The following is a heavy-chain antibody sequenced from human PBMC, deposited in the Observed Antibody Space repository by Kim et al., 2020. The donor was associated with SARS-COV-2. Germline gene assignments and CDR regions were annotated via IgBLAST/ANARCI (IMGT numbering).Heavy chain of an antibody. CDR2: IYYSGST. J-gene: IGHJ4*02. Sequence: SETLSLTCTVSGGSISSGGYYWSWIRQHPGKGLEWIGYIYYSGSTYDNPSLKSRVTISLDTSKNQFSLKLSSVTAADTAVYYCARASSTTIFGVGIIGHFDYWGQGTLVTVSS. V-gene: IGHV4-31*03. CDR1: GGSISSGGYY. D-gene: IGHD3-3*01. CDR3: ARASSTTIFGVGIIGHFDY.